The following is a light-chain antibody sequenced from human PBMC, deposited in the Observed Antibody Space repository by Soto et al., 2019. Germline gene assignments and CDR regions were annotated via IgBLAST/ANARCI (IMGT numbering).Light chain of an antibody. CDR3: QQYGSSPMT. CDR2: GGS. J-gene: IGKJ1*01. CDR1: QSVSSSY. V-gene: IGKV3-20*01. Sequence: EIVLTQSPDTLSLSPGERATLSCRASQSVSSSYLAWYQQKPGQAPRLLIYGGSSRATGIPDRFSGSGSGTDFTLTISRLEPEDFAVYYCQQYGSSPMTFGQGTKVDIK.